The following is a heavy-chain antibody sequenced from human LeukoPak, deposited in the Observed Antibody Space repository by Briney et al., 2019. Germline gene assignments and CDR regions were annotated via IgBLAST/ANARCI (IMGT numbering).Heavy chain of an antibody. J-gene: IGHJ4*02. CDR2: TNGGGVRP. CDR3: AKDRSSRPDYGDYSLIMDY. CDR1: GFTFSDYA. V-gene: IGHV3-23*01. Sequence: GGSLRLSCAASGFTFSDYAMSWVRQAPGKGLEWVSGTNGGGVRPQYADSVKGRFTVSRDNSKNTLYLQMNSLRAEDTAVYYCAKDRSSRPDYGDYSLIMDYWGQGTLVTVSS. D-gene: IGHD4-17*01.